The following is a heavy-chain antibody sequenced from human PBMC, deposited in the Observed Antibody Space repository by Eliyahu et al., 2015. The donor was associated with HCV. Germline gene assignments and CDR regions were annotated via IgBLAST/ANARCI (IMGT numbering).Heavy chain of an antibody. CDR2: ISSSSSYT. CDR1: GFXFSDYY. Sequence: QVQLVESGGGLVKPGGSLRLSCAAXGFXFSDYYMSWIRQAPGKGLEWVSYISSSSSYTNYADSVKGRFTISRDNAKNSLYLQMNSLRAEDTAVYYCARYDHGSGSYYHWGQGTLVTVSS. CDR3: ARYDHGSGSYYH. J-gene: IGHJ4*02. D-gene: IGHD3-10*01. V-gene: IGHV3-11*05.